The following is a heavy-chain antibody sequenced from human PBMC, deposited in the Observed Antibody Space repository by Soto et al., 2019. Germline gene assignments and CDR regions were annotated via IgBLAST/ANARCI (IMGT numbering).Heavy chain of an antibody. CDR2: IYYSGST. CDR1: GGSISSYY. D-gene: IGHD3-9*01. V-gene: IGHV4-59*01. Sequence: LSLTCTVSGGSISSYYWSWIRQPPGKGLEWIGNIYYSGSTNYNPSLKSRVTISVDTSKNQFSLKLSSVTAAVTAVYYCAREKRGNYDILTGYSDYYYYGMDVWGQGTTVTVSS. CDR3: AREKRGNYDILTGYSDYYYYGMDV. J-gene: IGHJ6*02.